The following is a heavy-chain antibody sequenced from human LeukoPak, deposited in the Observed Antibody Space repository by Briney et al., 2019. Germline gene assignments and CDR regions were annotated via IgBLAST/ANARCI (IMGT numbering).Heavy chain of an antibody. Sequence: GASVKVSCKASGGTFSSYAISWVRQAPGQGLEWMGGIIPIFGTANYAQKFQGRVTITADKSTSTAYMELRSLRSEDTAVYYCVRVYSSSWYGTYNWFDPWGQGTLVTVSS. J-gene: IGHJ5*02. CDR2: IIPIFGTA. V-gene: IGHV1-69*06. CDR3: VRVYSSSWYGTYNWFDP. CDR1: GGTFSSYA. D-gene: IGHD6-13*01.